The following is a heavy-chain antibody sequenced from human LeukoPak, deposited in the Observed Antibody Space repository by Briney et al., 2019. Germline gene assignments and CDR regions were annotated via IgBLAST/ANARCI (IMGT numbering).Heavy chain of an antibody. J-gene: IGHJ4*02. CDR3: AAGVTIFGVLGY. CDR2: ISAYNGNT. V-gene: IGHV1-18*01. D-gene: IGHD3-3*01. Sequence: ASVKVSCKASGGTFSSYGISWERQAPGQGLEWMGWISAYNGNTNYAQKLQGRVTMTTDTSTSTAYMELRSLRSDDTAVYYCAAGVTIFGVLGYWGQGTLVAVSS. CDR1: GGTFSSYG.